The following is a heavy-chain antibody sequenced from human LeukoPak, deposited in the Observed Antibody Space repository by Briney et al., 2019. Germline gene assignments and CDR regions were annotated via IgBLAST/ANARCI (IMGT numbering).Heavy chain of an antibody. V-gene: IGHV1-2*02. CDR2: INPNSGGT. Sequence: PGASVKVSCKASGYRFTRFYLHWLRQAPGQGLEWMGWINPNSGGTNYAQKFQGRVTMTRDTSISTAYMELSRLRSDDTAVYYCAGAARLYYYYMDVWGKGTTVTVSS. CDR1: GYRFTRFY. J-gene: IGHJ6*03. CDR3: AGAARLYYYYMDV. D-gene: IGHD6-6*01.